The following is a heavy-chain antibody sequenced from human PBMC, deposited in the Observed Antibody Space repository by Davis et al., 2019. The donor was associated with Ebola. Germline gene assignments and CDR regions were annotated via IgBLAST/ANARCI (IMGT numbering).Heavy chain of an antibody. CDR2: TYSSSKWYT. J-gene: IGHJ4*02. D-gene: IGHD5-12*01. V-gene: IGHV6-1*01. CDR3: VRGWLRSSFDY. CDR1: GDSVSGSSGA. Sequence: HSQTLSLTCAISGDSVSGSSGAWNWIRQSPSRGLEWLGRTYSSSKWYTDYATSVNSRITINPDTSKNQFSLHLNSVTPEDTAVYYCVRGWLRSSFDYWGQGALVTVSS.